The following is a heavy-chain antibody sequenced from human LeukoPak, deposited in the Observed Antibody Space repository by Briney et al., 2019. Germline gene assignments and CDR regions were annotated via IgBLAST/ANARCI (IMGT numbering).Heavy chain of an antibody. V-gene: IGHV4-59*01. CDR1: GGSIITYY. CDR3: ARDKAHSYGRYFDP. D-gene: IGHD5-18*01. Sequence: PSETLSLTCSVPGGSIITYYWNWIRQTPGKGLEWIGHISYGNTDYNPSLKSRVTISVDTSKNQFSLKLTSVTAADTAVYYCARDKAHSYGRYFDPWGQGALVTVSS. J-gene: IGHJ5*02. CDR2: ISYGNT.